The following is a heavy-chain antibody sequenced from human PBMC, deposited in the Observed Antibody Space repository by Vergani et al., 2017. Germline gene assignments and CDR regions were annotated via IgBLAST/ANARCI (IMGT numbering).Heavy chain of an antibody. Sequence: EVQLVESGGGLVQPGGSLRLSCSASGFTFSSYAMHWVRQAPGKGLEYVSTISSNGGSTYYADSVKGRFPISRDNSKNTLYLQMSRLRAEDTAVYYCARDCSSTSCYTIYYGMDVWGQGTTVTVSS. CDR2: ISSNGGST. V-gene: IGHV3-64D*06. J-gene: IGHJ6*02. CDR1: GFTFSSYA. CDR3: ARDCSSTSCYTIYYGMDV. D-gene: IGHD2-2*02.